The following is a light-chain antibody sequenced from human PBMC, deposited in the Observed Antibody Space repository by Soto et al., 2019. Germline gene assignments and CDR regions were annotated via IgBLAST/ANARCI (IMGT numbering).Light chain of an antibody. Sequence: ETVMTQSPATLSASPGEGATLSCRASQSVSSNLAWYQQRPGQTPRLLVYGASIRATGLSARLSGSGSGAEFSLTISSLQSEDFALYYCQQYNDRPHTFGEGTKVEIK. CDR2: GAS. CDR3: QQYNDRPHT. V-gene: IGKV3-15*01. J-gene: IGKJ4*01. CDR1: QSVSSN.